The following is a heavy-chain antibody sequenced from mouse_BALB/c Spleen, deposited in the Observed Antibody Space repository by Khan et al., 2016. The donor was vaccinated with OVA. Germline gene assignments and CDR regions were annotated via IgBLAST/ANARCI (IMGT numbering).Heavy chain of an antibody. CDR2: IFPGGGYT. Sequence: QVQLQQSGAELVRPGTSVKMSCKAAGYTFTNYWIGWVKQRPGHGLEWIGDIFPGGGYTNYNEKFKGKATLTADTSSSTAYLQLSSLTSEDSAIFYCARGGADQGTEDYFDYWGQGTLVTVSA. D-gene: IGHD2-4*01. CDR3: ARGGADQGTEDYFDY. J-gene: IGHJ3*01. CDR1: GYTFTNYW. V-gene: IGHV1-63*02.